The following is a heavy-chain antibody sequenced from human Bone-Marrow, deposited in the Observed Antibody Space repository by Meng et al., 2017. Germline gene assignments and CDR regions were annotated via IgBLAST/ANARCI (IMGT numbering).Heavy chain of an antibody. CDR3: VRDGSFHYGLGSLDY. CDR1: GGSISSNNYY. Sequence: SETLSLTCTVSGGSISSNNYYWGWIRQPPGQGLEWIGAMSYSESTYYNPSLKSRVTISMDTSKNQFSLKLRSVTAADTAVYYCVRDGSFHYGLGSLDYWGQGTLVTVSS. CDR2: MSYSEST. V-gene: IGHV4-39*07. J-gene: IGHJ4*02. D-gene: IGHD3-10*01.